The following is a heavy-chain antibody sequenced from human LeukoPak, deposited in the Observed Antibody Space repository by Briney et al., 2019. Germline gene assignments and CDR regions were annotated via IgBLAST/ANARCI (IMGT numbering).Heavy chain of an antibody. J-gene: IGHJ6*03. CDR2: IYYSGRT. D-gene: IGHD3-3*01. V-gene: IGHV4-59*01. CDR1: GGSISSYY. CDR3: ARGPWSGYYYYYMDV. Sequence: PSETLSLTCSVSGGSISSYYWSWIRQPPGKGLEWIGYIYYSGRTNYNPSLKSRVTISVDTSKNQFSLTLSSVTAADTAVYYCARGPWSGYYYYYMDVWGKGTTVTVSS.